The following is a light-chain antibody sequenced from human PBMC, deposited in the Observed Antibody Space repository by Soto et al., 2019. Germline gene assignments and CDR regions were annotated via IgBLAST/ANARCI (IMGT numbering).Light chain of an antibody. CDR1: SSDVGGYNY. Sequence: QSVLTQPAAVSGSPGQSITISCTGTSSDVGGYNYVSWYQQHPGKAPKLLIYAVSNRPSGVSNRFSGSKSGNTASLTISGLQAEDEADYYCCSYTSDITPYVFGTGTKVTVL. CDR3: CSYTSDITPYV. J-gene: IGLJ1*01. V-gene: IGLV2-14*01. CDR2: AVS.